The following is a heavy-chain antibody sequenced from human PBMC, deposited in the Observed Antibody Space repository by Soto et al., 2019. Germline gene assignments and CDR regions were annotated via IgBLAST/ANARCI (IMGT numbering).Heavy chain of an antibody. J-gene: IGHJ5*02. Sequence: TGKGLEWVSYISSSSGAIHYADSVQGRFTTSRDNGKNSLYLQMNSLRAEDTAVYYCVKAQNFGSSWGQGTLVTVSS. V-gene: IGHV3-48*01. CDR2: ISSSSGAI. D-gene: IGHD3-10*01. CDR3: VKAQNFGSS.